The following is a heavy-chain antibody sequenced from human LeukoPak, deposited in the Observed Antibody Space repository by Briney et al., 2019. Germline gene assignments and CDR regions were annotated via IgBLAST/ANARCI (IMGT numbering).Heavy chain of an antibody. V-gene: IGHV4-61*08. CDR2: IYTSGST. J-gene: IGHJ4*02. CDR1: GGSISSGGYY. CDR3: ARAGYSIPTFDY. D-gene: IGHD4-11*01. Sequence: SETLSLTCTVSGGSISSGGYYWSWIRQPPGKGLEWIGYIYTSGSTNYSPSLKSRVTISVDTSKNQFSLKLSSVTAADTAVYYCARAGYSIPTFDYWGQGTLVTVSS.